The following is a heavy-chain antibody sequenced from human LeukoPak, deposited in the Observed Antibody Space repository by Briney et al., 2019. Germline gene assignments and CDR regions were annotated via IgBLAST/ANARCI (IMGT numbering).Heavy chain of an antibody. D-gene: IGHD5-24*01. CDR3: ARDMATINYAFDI. J-gene: IGHJ3*02. CDR2: IWYDGSNK. V-gene: IGHV3-33*01. Sequence: PGRSLRLSCAASGFPFSSYGMHWVRQAPGKGLEWVAIIWYDGSNKYYADSVKGRFTISRDNSKNTLYLQMNSLRAGDTAVYYCARDMATINYAFDIWGQGTMVTVSS. CDR1: GFPFSSYG.